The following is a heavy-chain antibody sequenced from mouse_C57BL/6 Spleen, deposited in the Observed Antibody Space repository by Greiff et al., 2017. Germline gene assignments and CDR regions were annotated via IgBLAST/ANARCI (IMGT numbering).Heavy chain of an antibody. CDR3: ARHDYDDYFDY. Sequence: QVQLQQPGAELVRPGSSVKLSCKASGYTFTSYWMDWVKQRPGQGLEWIGNIYPSDSETHYNQKFKDKATLTVDKSSSTAYMQLSSLTSEDSAVYYCARHDYDDYFDYWGQGTTLTVSS. D-gene: IGHD2-4*01. J-gene: IGHJ2*01. V-gene: IGHV1-61*01. CDR1: GYTFTSYW. CDR2: IYPSDSET.